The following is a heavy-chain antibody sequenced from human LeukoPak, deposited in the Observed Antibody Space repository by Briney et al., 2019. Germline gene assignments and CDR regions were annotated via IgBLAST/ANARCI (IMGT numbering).Heavy chain of an antibody. CDR2: ISSSGSTI. Sequence: GGSLRLSCAASGFTFSDYYMSWIRQAPGKGLEWVSYISSSGSTIYYADSVKGRFTISRDNAKNSLYLQMDSLRAEDTAVYYFADPGRKVRGSPFGYWGPGTLVTVSS. CDR1: GFTFSDYY. D-gene: IGHD3-10*01. J-gene: IGHJ4*02. V-gene: IGHV3-11*01. CDR3: ADPGRKVRGSPFGY.